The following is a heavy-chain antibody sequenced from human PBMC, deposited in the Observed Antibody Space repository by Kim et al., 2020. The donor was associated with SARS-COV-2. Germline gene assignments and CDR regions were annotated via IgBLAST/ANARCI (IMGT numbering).Heavy chain of an antibody. J-gene: IGHJ4*02. D-gene: IGHD3-10*01. CDR1: GGSISSGGYY. Sequence: SETLSLTCTVSGGSISSGGYYWSWIRQHPGKGLEWIGYIYYSGSTYYNPSLKSRVTISVDTSKNQFSLKLSSVTAADTAVYYCARTAYGSGSYYFDYWGQGTLVTVSS. V-gene: IGHV4-31*03. CDR2: IYYSGST. CDR3: ARTAYGSGSYYFDY.